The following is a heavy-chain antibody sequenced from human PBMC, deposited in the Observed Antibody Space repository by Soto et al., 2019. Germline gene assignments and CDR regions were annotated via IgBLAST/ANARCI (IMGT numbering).Heavy chain of an antibody. V-gene: IGHV4-39*01. CDR1: GGSISSSSYY. J-gene: IGHJ6*02. Sequence: SETLSLTCTVSGGSISSSSYYWGWIRQPPGKGLEWIGSIYYSGSTYYNPSLKSRVTISVDTSKNQFSLKLSSVTAADTAVYYCASLYYYDSSGYREDYYYYGMDVWGQGTTVTVS. CDR3: ASLYYYDSSGYREDYYYYGMDV. D-gene: IGHD3-22*01. CDR2: IYYSGST.